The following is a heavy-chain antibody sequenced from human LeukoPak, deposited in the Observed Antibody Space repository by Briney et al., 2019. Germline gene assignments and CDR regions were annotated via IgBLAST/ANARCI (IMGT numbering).Heavy chain of an antibody. J-gene: IGHJ3*01. V-gene: IGHV1-18*01. Sequence: ASVKVSCKPSGYTFRDYGISWARQAPGQGLEWVGWISPYNGNTNYAQKFQGRVTMNTDTSTSTAYMELRGLTSDDTAVYYCARSISMARGVHDAFDFWGQGTIVTVSS. CDR3: ARSISMARGVHDAFDF. D-gene: IGHD3-10*01. CDR1: GYTFRDYG. CDR2: ISPYNGNT.